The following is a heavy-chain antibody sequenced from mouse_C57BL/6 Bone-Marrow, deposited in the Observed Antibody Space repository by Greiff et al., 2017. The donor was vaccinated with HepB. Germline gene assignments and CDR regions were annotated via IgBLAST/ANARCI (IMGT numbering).Heavy chain of an antibody. J-gene: IGHJ2*01. D-gene: IGHD2-3*01. V-gene: IGHV14-4*01. CDR2: IDPENGDT. CDR1: GFNIKDDY. CDR3: TTDDGYSGY. Sequence: VQLQQSGAELVRPGASVKLSCTASGFNIKDDYMHWVKQRPEQGLEWIGWIDPENGDTEYASKFQGKATITADTSSDTAYLRLSSLTSEDTAVYYCTTDDGYSGYWGQGTTLTVSS.